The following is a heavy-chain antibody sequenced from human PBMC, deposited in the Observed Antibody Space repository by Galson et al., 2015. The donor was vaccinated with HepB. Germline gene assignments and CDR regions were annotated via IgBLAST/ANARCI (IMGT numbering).Heavy chain of an antibody. Sequence: SLRLSCAASGFTFSDYYMGWIRQAPGKGLEWVSYISSSGSAIFYADSVKGRFTISRDNAKNTLYLQMNSLRVEDTAVYYCARDIIVAGLYFDHWGQGTLVTVSS. CDR1: GFTFSDYY. D-gene: IGHD5-12*01. CDR2: ISSSGSAI. J-gene: IGHJ4*02. CDR3: ARDIIVAGLYFDH. V-gene: IGHV3-11*01.